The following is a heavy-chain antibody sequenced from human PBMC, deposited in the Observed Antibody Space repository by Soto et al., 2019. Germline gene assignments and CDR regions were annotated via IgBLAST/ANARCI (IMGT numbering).Heavy chain of an antibody. CDR2: VYPADSKT. D-gene: IGHD2-8*01. V-gene: IGHV5-51*01. CDR3: AKFRVGGYCTSDVCYQFDN. Sequence: ESLKISCKGSGYSFSNNWIGWMRQMPGKGLEWMGIVYPADSKTRYSPSFEGQVTISADNSISTAYLQWSSLKASDTAMYYCAKFRVGGYCTSDVCYQFDNWGLGTLVTVSS. J-gene: IGHJ4*02. CDR1: GYSFSNNW.